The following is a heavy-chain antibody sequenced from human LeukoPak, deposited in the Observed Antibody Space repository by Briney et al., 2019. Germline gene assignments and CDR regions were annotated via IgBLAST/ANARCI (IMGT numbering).Heavy chain of an antibody. CDR2: IYYSGST. D-gene: IGHD6-19*01. CDR1: GGSISSGGYY. J-gene: IGHJ4*02. V-gene: IGHV4-31*03. Sequence: PSETLSLTCTVSGGSISSGGYYWSWIRQHPGRGLEWIGYIYYSGSTYYNPSLKSRVTISVDTSKNQFSLKLRSVTAADTAVYYCARFEQWLVPYFELWSQGTLVTVSS. CDR3: ARFEQWLVPYFEL.